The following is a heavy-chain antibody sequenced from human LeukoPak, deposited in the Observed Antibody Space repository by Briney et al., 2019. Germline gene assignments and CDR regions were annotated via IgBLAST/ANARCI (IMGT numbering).Heavy chain of an antibody. V-gene: IGHV3-66*01. CDR1: GFTVSSSY. J-gene: IGHJ4*02. CDR3: ARDLEAANTYYFDY. D-gene: IGHD6-13*01. Sequence: PGGSLRLSCAASGFTVSSSYMSWVHQAPGKGLEWVSIISSAGTTYYADSVKGRFTISRDNSKNTVYLQVNSLRDEDTAVYYCARDLEAANTYYFDYWGQGTMVTVSS. CDR2: ISSAGTT.